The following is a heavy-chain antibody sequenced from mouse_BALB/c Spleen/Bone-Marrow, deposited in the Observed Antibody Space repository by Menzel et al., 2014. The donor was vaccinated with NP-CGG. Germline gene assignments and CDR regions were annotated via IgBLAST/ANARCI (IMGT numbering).Heavy chain of an antibody. CDR1: GYAFTNYN. CDR2: NDPYSGGT. D-gene: IGHD1-1*01. J-gene: IGHJ2*01. Sequence: EVKLMESGPELVKPGASVKVSCKASGYAFTNYNMYWVKQSHGKSLEWIGYNDPYSGGTNYNQKFKGKATLTVDKSSSAASIHINSLTSEDTAVYYCARLCTTAVPDYSGQSTTLTHSS. CDR3: ARLCTTAVPDY. V-gene: IGHV1S135*01.